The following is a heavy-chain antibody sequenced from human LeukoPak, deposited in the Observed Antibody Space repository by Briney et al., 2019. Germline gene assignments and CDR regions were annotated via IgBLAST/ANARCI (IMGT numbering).Heavy chain of an antibody. CDR1: GGSISSSSYY. CDR2: VYYAGST. D-gene: IGHD3-22*01. V-gene: IGHV4-61*05. J-gene: IGHJ5*02. CDR3: ARGTYYYDGSGYPNWFDP. Sequence: SETLSLTCTVSGGSISSSSYYWGWIRQPPGKGLEWIGYVYYAGSTNYNPSLKSRVTISLDTSKNQFSLKLSSVTAADTAVYYCARGTYYYDGSGYPNWFDPWGQGTLVTVSS.